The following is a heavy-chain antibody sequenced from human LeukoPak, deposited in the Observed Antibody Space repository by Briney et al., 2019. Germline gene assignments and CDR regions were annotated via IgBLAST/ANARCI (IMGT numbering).Heavy chain of an antibody. V-gene: IGHV1-69*05. Sequence: GASVKVSCKASGGTFSSYAISWVRQAPGQGLEWMGGIIPIFGTANYAQKFQGRVTITTDESTSTAYMELSSLRSEDTAVYYCARGTSRQLVRVFPDVWGQGTLVTVSS. J-gene: IGHJ4*02. CDR3: ARGTSRQLVRVFPDV. CDR2: IIPIFGTA. D-gene: IGHD6-6*01. CDR1: GGTFSSYA.